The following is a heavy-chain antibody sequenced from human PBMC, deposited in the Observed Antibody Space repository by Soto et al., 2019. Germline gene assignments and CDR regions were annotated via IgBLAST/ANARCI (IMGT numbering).Heavy chain of an antibody. J-gene: IGHJ4*02. Sequence: QVQLQEPGPRLVEPSQTLSLTCTVSGGSISSGDYYWSWIRQPPGTGLEWIGHIYNSGSTYSNPSLKSRVTISAAMSKNQFSLKLSSVAAADTAVSYCATGPSGDNVDYWGQGTLVPVSS. D-gene: IGHD1-26*01. V-gene: IGHV4-30-4*01. CDR3: ATGPSGDNVDY. CDR1: GGSISSGDYY. CDR2: IYNSGST.